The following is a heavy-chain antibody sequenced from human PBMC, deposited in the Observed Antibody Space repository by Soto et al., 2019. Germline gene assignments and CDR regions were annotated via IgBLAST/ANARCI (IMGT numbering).Heavy chain of an antibody. CDR2: ISSSGSTI. J-gene: IGHJ3*02. D-gene: IGHD2-2*01. CDR1: GFTFSDYY. Sequence: GGSLRLSCAASGFTFSDYYMSWIRQAPGKGLEWVSYISSSGSTIYYADSVKGRFTISRDNAKNLLYLQMNSLRAEDTAVYYCARAGYCSSTSCPGAFDIWGQGTMVTVSS. CDR3: ARAGYCSSTSCPGAFDI. V-gene: IGHV3-11*01.